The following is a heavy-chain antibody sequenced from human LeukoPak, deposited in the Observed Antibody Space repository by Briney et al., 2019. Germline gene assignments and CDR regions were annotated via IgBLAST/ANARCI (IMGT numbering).Heavy chain of an antibody. CDR1: GYTFTGYY. V-gene: IGHV1-2*02. CDR3: ARDISPRITIFGVVIRDWFDP. J-gene: IGHJ5*02. Sequence: ASVPVSCKASGYTFTGYYMHWVRQAPGQGLEWMGWINPNSGGTNYAQKFQGRVTMTRDTSISTAYMELSRLRSDDTAVYYCARDISPRITIFGVVIRDWFDPWGQGTLVTVSS. D-gene: IGHD3-3*01. CDR2: INPNSGGT.